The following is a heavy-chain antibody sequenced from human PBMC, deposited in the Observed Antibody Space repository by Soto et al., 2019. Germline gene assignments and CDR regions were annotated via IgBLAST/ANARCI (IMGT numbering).Heavy chain of an antibody. CDR1: GFTFSSYA. D-gene: IGHD3-3*01. J-gene: IGHJ4*02. CDR2: ISYDGSNK. V-gene: IGHV3-30-3*01. Sequence: QVQLVESGGGVVQPGRSLRLSCAASGFTFSSYAMHWVRQAPGKGLEWVAVISYDGSNKYYADSVKGRFTISRDNSKNMLYLQMNSLRAEDTAVYYCARGGFALTYYDFWSGYSRLDYWGQGTLVTVSS. CDR3: ARGGFALTYYDFWSGYSRLDY.